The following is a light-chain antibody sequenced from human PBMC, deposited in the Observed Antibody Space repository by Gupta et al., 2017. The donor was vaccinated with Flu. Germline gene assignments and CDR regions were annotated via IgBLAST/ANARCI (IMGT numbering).Light chain of an antibody. V-gene: IGLV3-21*02. J-gene: IGLJ2*01. CDR1: NLESKS. Sequence: SYVLTQPPSVSVAPGQTARVTCGGDNLESKSVDWYQQRPGQAPVLVVFDDSDRPSGIPDRFSGSNSGNTATLTISRVEVGDEADYYCQVWDRSTDQVIFGGGTKLTVL. CDR3: QVWDRSTDQVI. CDR2: DDS.